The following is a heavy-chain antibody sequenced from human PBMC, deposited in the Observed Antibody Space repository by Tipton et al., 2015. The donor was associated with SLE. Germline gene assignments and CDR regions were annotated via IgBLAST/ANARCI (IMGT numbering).Heavy chain of an antibody. CDR1: GYSISSGYY. CDR2: IYHSGST. V-gene: IGHV4-38-2*01. CDR3: ARGNPPHYYDSSGLRY. Sequence: LRLSCAVSGYSISSGYYWGWIRQPPGKGLEWIGSIYHSGSTYYNPSLKSRVTISVDTSKNQFSLKLSSVTAADTAVYYCARGNPPHYYDSSGLRYWGQGTLVTVSS. D-gene: IGHD3-22*01. J-gene: IGHJ4*02.